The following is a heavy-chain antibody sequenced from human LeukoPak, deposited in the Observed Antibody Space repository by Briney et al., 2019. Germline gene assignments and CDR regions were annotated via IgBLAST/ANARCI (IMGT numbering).Heavy chain of an antibody. Sequence: GGSLRLSCAASGFTFSSYGMHWVRQAPGKGLEWVAVIWYDGSNKYYADSVKGRFTISRDNSKNTLYLQMNSLRAEDTAVYYCARSMARGVIFDYWGQGTLVTVSS. CDR1: GFTFSSYG. J-gene: IGHJ4*02. CDR2: IWYDGSNK. D-gene: IGHD3-10*01. V-gene: IGHV3-33*01. CDR3: ARSMARGVIFDY.